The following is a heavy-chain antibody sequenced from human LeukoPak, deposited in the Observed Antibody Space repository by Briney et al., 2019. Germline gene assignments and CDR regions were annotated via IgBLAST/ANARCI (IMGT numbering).Heavy chain of an antibody. Sequence: SETLSLTCAVYGGSFSGYYWSWIRQPPGKGLEWIGEVNHSGSTNYNPSLKSRVTISVDTSKNQFSLKLSSVTAADTAVYYCASGYPIMIDWGQGTLVTVSS. D-gene: IGHD2-21*01. CDR2: VNHSGST. J-gene: IGHJ1*01. CDR3: ASGYPIMID. V-gene: IGHV4-34*01. CDR1: GGSFSGYY.